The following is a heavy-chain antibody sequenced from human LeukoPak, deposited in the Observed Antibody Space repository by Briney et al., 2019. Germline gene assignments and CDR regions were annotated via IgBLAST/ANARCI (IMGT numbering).Heavy chain of an antibody. CDR3: AAGTALRGFYYFDY. CDR1: GDSVSSNSAT. Sequence: PSETLSLTCAISGDSVSSNSATWNWIRQSPSRGLEWLGRTYYRSKWYNDYAVSVKSRTTINPDTSKNQVSLQLNSVTPEDTAVYYCAAGTALRGFYYFDYWGQGTLVTVSS. D-gene: IGHD3-16*01. J-gene: IGHJ4*02. CDR2: TYYRSKWYN. V-gene: IGHV6-1*01.